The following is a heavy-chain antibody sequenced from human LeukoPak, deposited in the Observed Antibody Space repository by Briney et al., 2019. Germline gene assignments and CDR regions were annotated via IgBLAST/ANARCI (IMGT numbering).Heavy chain of an antibody. J-gene: IGHJ4*02. CDR2: IKEDGSEK. CDR3: ARGALIMVTF. CDR1: GFSFSSYW. Sequence: GGSLRLSCAASGFSFSSYWMSWVRQAPGKGLEWVANIKEDGSEKNYVESVKGRFTIFRDNAENSMYLQMNSLRAEDTAVYYCARGALIMVTFWGQGTLVTVSS. D-gene: IGHD4-23*01. V-gene: IGHV3-7*05.